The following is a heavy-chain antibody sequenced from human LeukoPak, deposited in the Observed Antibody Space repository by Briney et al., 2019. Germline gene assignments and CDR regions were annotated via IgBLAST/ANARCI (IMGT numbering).Heavy chain of an antibody. CDR1: GFTFSSYA. J-gene: IGHJ4*02. V-gene: IGHV3-23*01. D-gene: IGHD3-22*01. CDR3: AKHYYYDSSGYPGHFDY. Sequence: GGSLRLSCAASGFTFSSYAMRWVRQAPGKGLEWVSAISPSSGTFYADSVKGRFTISRDNSKNTLYLQMNSLRAEDTAVYYCAKHYYYDSSGYPGHFDYWGQGTLVTVSS. CDR2: ISPSSGT.